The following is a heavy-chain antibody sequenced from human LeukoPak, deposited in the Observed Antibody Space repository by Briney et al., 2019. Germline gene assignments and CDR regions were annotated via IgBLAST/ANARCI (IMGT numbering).Heavy chain of an antibody. CDR3: ARHCCSGPAKRVFDI. D-gene: IGHD2-15*01. CDR1: GGSIISSDYH. J-gene: IGHJ3*02. V-gene: IGHV4-39*01. CDR2: ISYSGNT. Sequence: PSETLSLTCTVSGGSIISSDYHWGWVRQPPGKGLEWIGTISYSGNTDYNPSLRSRVTISVDTSNNQFSLRMGSVTAADTAVYHCARHCCSGPAKRVFDIWGQGTMVTVSS.